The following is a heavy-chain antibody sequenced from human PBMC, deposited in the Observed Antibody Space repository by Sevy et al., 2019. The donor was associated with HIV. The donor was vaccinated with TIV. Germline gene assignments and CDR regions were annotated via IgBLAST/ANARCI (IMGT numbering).Heavy chain of an antibody. Sequence: GGSLRLSCTASGFNFGDYAMSWCRQAPGKGLEWIGFIRSKTYGGTTEYAASVKGRFTISSNDSNSIASLQMNSLKTEETAVYYCARVRGTISPYYYFGMDVWGQGTTVTVSS. CDR2: IRSKTYGGTT. J-gene: IGHJ6*02. V-gene: IGHV3-49*03. CDR1: GFNFGDYA. CDR3: ARVRGTISPYYYFGMDV. D-gene: IGHD3-16*01.